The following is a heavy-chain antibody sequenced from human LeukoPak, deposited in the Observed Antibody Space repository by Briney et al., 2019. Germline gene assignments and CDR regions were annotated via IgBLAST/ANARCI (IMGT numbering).Heavy chain of an antibody. CDR1: GFTFSSYR. CDR2: ISSSSSTI. V-gene: IGHV3-48*01. CDR3: ARDRGLNDFDY. Sequence: GGSLRLSCAASGFTFSSYRMNWVRQAPGKGLEWVSYISSSSSTIYYADSVKGRFTISRDNGKNSLYLQMNSLRAEDTAVYYCARDRGLNDFDYWGQGTLVTVSS. J-gene: IGHJ4*02. D-gene: IGHD3/OR15-3a*01.